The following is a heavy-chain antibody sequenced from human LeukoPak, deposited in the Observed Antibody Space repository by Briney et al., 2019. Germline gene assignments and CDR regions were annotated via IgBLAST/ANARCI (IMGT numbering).Heavy chain of an antibody. V-gene: IGHV4-39*01. CDR1: GGSISSSSYY. Sequence: SETLSLTCTVSGGSISSSSYYWGWIRQPPGKGLEWIGSIYYSGSTYYNPPLKSRVTISVDTSKNQFSLKLSSVTAADTAVYYCARRPGHYYDSSGYYYGSWGFGYFDLWGRGTLVTVSS. CDR2: IYYSGST. CDR3: ARRPGHYYDSSGYYYGSWGFGYFDL. J-gene: IGHJ2*01. D-gene: IGHD3-22*01.